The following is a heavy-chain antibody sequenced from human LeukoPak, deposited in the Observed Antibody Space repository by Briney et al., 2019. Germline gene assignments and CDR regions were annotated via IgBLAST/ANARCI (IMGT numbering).Heavy chain of an antibody. V-gene: IGHV4-39*07. J-gene: IGHJ5*02. Sequence: PSETLSLTCTVSGGSISSSSYYWGWIRQPPGKGLEWIGSIYYSGSTYYNPSLKSRVTISVDTSKNQFSLKLSSVTAADTAVCYCARLAGCTSCYSSWFDPWGQGTLVTVSS. CDR1: GGSISSSSYY. D-gene: IGHD2-2*01. CDR3: ARLAGCTSCYSSWFDP. CDR2: IYYSGST.